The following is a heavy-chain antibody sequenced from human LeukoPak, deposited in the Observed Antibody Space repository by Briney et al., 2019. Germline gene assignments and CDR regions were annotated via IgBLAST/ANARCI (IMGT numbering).Heavy chain of an antibody. Sequence: GASVKVSCKASGGTFSSYAISWVRQAPGQGLEWMGGIIPIFGTANYAQKFQGRVTITTDESTSTAYMELSSLRSEDTAVYYCARGYDEADWLHYYYGMDVWGQGTTVTVSS. CDR1: GGTFSSYA. D-gene: IGHD3/OR15-3a*01. V-gene: IGHV1-69*05. J-gene: IGHJ6*02. CDR3: ARGYDEADWLHYYYGMDV. CDR2: IIPIFGTA.